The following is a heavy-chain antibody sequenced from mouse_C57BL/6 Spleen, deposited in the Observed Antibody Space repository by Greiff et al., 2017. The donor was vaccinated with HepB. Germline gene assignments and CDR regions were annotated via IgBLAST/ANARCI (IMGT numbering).Heavy chain of an antibody. D-gene: IGHD1-1*01. J-gene: IGHJ3*01. V-gene: IGHV1-69*01. CDR3: ARVGSTGAY. Sequence: QVQLQQSGAELVMPGASVKLSCKASGYTFTSYWMHWVKQRPGQGLEWIGEIDPSDSYTNYNQKFKGKSTLTVDKSSSTAYMQLSSLTSEDSAVYYCARVGSTGAYWGQGTLVTVSA. CDR2: IDPSDSYT. CDR1: GYTFTSYW.